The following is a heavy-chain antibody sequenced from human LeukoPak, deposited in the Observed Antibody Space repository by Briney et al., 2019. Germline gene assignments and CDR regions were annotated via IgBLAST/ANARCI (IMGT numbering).Heavy chain of an antibody. CDR2: IRGSGGST. V-gene: IGHV3-23*01. Sequence: PGGSLRLSCAASGFTFDDYGMSWVRHAPGKGLEWVSAIRGSGGSTYYADSVKGRFTISRDNSKNTLYLQMNSLRAEDRAVYYCVKVGENSGWTPYEGNYYYYMDVWGKGTTVTISS. J-gene: IGHJ6*03. CDR3: VKVGENSGWTPYEGNYYYYMDV. CDR1: GFTFDDYG. D-gene: IGHD6-19*01.